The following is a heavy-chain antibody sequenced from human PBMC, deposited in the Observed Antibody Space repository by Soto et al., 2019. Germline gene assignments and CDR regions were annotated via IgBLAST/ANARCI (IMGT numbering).Heavy chain of an antibody. D-gene: IGHD6-19*01. V-gene: IGHV3-23*01. CDR2: ITGSGAGA. J-gene: IGHJ4*02. Sequence: GGSLRASCADPGFTFSSYAMSWVRQAPVKGLEWVSSITGSGAGAYSADSVRGRFTISRDNSKNTLYLQMNSLRAEDTALYYCAKYSSGWDFDYWGQGTLVTVSS. CDR1: GFTFSSYA. CDR3: AKYSSGWDFDY.